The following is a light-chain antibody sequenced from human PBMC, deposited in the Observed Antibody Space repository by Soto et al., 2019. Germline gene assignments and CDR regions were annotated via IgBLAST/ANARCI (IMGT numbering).Light chain of an antibody. V-gene: IGLV4-69*01. CDR2: LNSDGSH. CDR1: SGHSSYA. J-gene: IGLJ2*01. CDR3: QTWGTGIRV. Sequence: QLVLTQSPSASASLGASVKLTCTLSSGHSSYAIAWHQQQPEKGPRYLMKLNSDGSHSKGDGIPDRFPGSSSGAERYLTISSLQSEDEADYYCQTWGTGIRVFGGGTKLTLL.